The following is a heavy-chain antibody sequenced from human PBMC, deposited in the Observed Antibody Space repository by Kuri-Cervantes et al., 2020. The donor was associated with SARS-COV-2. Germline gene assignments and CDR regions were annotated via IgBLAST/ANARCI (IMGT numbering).Heavy chain of an antibody. D-gene: IGHD3-22*01. CDR3: ARGDSALTGYYFDS. CDR1: GFTFRTYA. CDR2: ISYDESNK. V-gene: IGHV3-30*04. Sequence: GESLKISCVASGFTFRTYAVHWARQPPGKGLEWVAVISYDESNKYYADSVKGRFTISRDNSKNTLYLQMNSLTADDTAVYYCARGDSALTGYYFDSWGQGTLVTVSS. J-gene: IGHJ4*02.